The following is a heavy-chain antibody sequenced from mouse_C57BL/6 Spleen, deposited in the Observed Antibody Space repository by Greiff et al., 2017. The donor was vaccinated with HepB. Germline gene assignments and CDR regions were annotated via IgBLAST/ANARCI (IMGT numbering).Heavy chain of an antibody. Sequence: EVKLEESGPGLVKPSQSLSLTCSVSGYSITSGYYWNWIRQFPGNKLEWMGYISYDGSNNYNPSLKNRISITRDTSKNQCFLKLNSVTTEDTATYYCAIEHYDGYDYYAMDYWGQGTSVTVSS. V-gene: IGHV3-6*01. CDR1: GYSITSGYY. J-gene: IGHJ4*01. CDR2: ISYDGSN. D-gene: IGHD2-3*01. CDR3: AIEHYDGYDYYAMDY.